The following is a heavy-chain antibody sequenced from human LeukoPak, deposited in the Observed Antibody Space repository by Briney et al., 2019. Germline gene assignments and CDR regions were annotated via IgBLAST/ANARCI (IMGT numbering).Heavy chain of an antibody. V-gene: IGHV3-7*01. J-gene: IGHJ6*02. Sequence: GGSLRLSCAASGFTFSSYWMSWVRQAPGKGLEWVANIKQDGSGKYYVDSVKGRFTISRDNAKNSLYLQMNSLRAEDTAVYYCARVGGYCSGGSCYSYYYYYGMDVWGQGTTVTVSS. CDR3: ARVGGYCSGGSCYSYYYYYGMDV. CDR2: IKQDGSGK. CDR1: GFTFSSYW. D-gene: IGHD2-15*01.